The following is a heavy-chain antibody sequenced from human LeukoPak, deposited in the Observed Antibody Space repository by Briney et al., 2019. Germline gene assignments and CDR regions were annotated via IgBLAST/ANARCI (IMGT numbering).Heavy chain of an antibody. D-gene: IGHD5-12*01. J-gene: IGHJ4*02. CDR3: TTAGGYDHLFDY. V-gene: IGHV3-15*01. CDR2: IKSKTDGGTT. Sequence: KTGGSLRLSCAASGFTFSNAWMSWVRQAPGKGLEWVGRIKSKTDGGTTDYAAPVKGRFTISRDDSKNTLYLQMNSLKTEDTAVYYCTTAGGYDHLFDYWGQGTLVTVSS. CDR1: GFTFSNAW.